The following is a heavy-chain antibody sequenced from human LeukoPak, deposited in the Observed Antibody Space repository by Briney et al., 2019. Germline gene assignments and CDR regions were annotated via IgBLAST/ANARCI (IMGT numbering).Heavy chain of an antibody. D-gene: IGHD5-18*01. CDR1: GFALGSHD. Sequence: GGSLRLSCTASGFALGSHDMHWVRQIPGQGLEWVAAVSSGFHAFFADSVQGRFTVSREDARNSLYLQMNSLRAGDTAVYYCVREARGYHYTYFDYWGQGTLVTVSS. V-gene: IGHV3-13*01. CDR2: VSSGFHA. CDR3: VREARGYHYTYFDY. J-gene: IGHJ4*02.